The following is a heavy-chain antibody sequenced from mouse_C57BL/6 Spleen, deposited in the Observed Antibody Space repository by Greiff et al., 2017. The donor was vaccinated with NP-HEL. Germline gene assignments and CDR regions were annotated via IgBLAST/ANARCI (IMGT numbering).Heavy chain of an antibody. CDR1: GYTFTSYW. CDR2: INPSSGYT. Sequence: VQLQQSGAELAKPGASVKLSCKASGYTFTSYWMHWVKQRPGQGLEWIGYINPSSGYTKYNQKFKDKATLTADKSPSTAYMQLSSLTYEDSAVYYCAREDYYGSRGRDYWGQGTSVTVSS. V-gene: IGHV1-7*01. D-gene: IGHD1-1*01. J-gene: IGHJ4*01. CDR3: AREDYYGSRGRDY.